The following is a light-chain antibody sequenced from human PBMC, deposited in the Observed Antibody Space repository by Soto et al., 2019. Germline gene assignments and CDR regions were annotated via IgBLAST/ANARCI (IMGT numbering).Light chain of an antibody. V-gene: IGLV2-8*01. CDR2: EVT. CDR1: SNDLGGFNY. CDR3: SSYGGYDNLI. J-gene: IGLJ2*01. Sequence: QSALTQPPSASGSPGQSVTISCSGTSNDLGGFNYVSWYQQHPGKAPKLIIYEVTERPSGVPDRFSGSKSGNTASLTGSGLQAEDEADYYCSSYGGYDNLIFGGGTKLTVL.